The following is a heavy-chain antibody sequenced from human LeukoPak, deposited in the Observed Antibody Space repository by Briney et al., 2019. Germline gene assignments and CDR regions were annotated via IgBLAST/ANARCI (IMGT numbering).Heavy chain of an antibody. J-gene: IGHJ4*02. CDR1: GFTFSSYE. Sequence: GGSLRLSCAASGFTFSSYEMNWVRQAPGKGLEWVSSISSSSSYIYYADSVKGRFTISRDNAKNSLYLQMNSLRAEDTAVYYCARGSSSWSHYFDYWGQGTLVTVSS. CDR2: ISSSSSYI. CDR3: ARGSSSWSHYFDY. D-gene: IGHD6-13*01. V-gene: IGHV3-21*01.